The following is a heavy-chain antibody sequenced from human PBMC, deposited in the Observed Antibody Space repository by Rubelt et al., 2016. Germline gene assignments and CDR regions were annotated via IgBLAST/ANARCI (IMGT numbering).Heavy chain of an antibody. J-gene: IGHJ6*02. CDR3: AICITVAPVYYAIDV. Sequence: QLQLQESGPGLVKPSETLSLTCTVSGASISSSSYCWGWIRQPPGKGLEWIGTIYYSGNTYYNPSLKSRVTRSLDTSKNQFSLKLSPVTAADTAVYYCAICITVAPVYYAIDVWGQGTTVTVSS. CDR1: GASISSSSYC. CDR2: IYYSGNT. D-gene: IGHD6-19*01. V-gene: IGHV4-39*07.